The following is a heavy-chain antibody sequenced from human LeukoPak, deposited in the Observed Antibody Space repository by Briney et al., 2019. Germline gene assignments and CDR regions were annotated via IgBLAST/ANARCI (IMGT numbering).Heavy chain of an antibody. CDR3: ARGRRDYVWGSYRYTGYFDY. J-gene: IGHJ4*02. Sequence: ASVKVSCKASGGTFSSYAISWARQAPGQGLEWMGGIIPIFGTANYAQKFQGRVTITADESTSTAYMELSSLRSEDTAVYYCARGRRDYVWGSYRYTGYFDYWGQGTLVTVSS. CDR2: IIPIFGTA. CDR1: GGTFSSYA. V-gene: IGHV1-69*13. D-gene: IGHD3-16*02.